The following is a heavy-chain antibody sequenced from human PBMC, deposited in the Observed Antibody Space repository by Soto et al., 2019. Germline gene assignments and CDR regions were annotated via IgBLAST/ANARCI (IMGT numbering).Heavy chain of an antibody. CDR2: ISWTSGSI. CDR3: AKGGCISTSCYLRHDWFYP. Sequence: DVQLVESGGGLVQPGRSLRLSCAASGFTFDDYALHWVRRAPEKGLEWVSGISWTSGSIGYEDSVKGRLTISRDNATNSMYRHMNSLGAEDTALYYCAKGGCISTSCYLRHDWFYPWGQGTLVTVSS. J-gene: IGHJ5*02. CDR1: GFTFDDYA. D-gene: IGHD2-2*01. V-gene: IGHV3-9*01.